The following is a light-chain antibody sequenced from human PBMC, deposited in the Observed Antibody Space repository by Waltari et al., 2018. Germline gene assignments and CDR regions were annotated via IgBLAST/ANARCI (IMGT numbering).Light chain of an antibody. CDR2: NAY. CDR3: QQYDFRPPRT. V-gene: IGKV3-15*01. CDR1: QGVGSN. J-gene: IGKJ1*01. Sequence: EIVMTQSPATLSVSPGERVTLSCRASQGVGSNLAWYQQKPGQAPRLLIYNAYTRATGIPARFSGSGSETEFTLTISGLRSEDFAVYYCQQYDFRPPRTFGQGTKVEVK.